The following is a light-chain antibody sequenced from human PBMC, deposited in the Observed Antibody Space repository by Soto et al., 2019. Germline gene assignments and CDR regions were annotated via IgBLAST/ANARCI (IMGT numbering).Light chain of an antibody. CDR2: AAS. Sequence: DIQMTQSPSSLSASVGDRVTITCRANQGISSFLPWYQQKPGQAPKFLIYAASSLQSGVPSRFSGSGSGTDFTLTICSLQPEDFETYYCQQSYSIPYTFGQGTKLDIK. J-gene: IGKJ2*01. CDR3: QQSYSIPYT. V-gene: IGKV1-39*01. CDR1: QGISSF.